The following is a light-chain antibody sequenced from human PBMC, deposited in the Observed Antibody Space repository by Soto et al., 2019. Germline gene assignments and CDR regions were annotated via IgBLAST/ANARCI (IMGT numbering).Light chain of an antibody. J-gene: IGKJ4*01. CDR3: QQHNSYPLT. Sequence: DIQLTQSPSFLSASVGDRVTITCRASQGISSYLAWYQQQPGKAPKLLIYAASTLQSGVPSRFSGSRSGTEFTLTIRSLQPEDFATYYCQQHNSYPLTFGGGTKVESK. CDR1: QGISSY. V-gene: IGKV1-9*01. CDR2: AAS.